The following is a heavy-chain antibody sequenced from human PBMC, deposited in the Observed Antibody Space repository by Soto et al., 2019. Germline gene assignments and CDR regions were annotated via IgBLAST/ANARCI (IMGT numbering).Heavy chain of an antibody. V-gene: IGHV3-53*01. Sequence: GGSLRLSCAASGFTVSSNYMSWVRQAPGKGLEWVSVIYSGGSTYYADSVKGRFTISRDNSKNTLYLQMNSLRAEDTAVYYCASRQGSSWYEGGRYYGMDVWGQGTTVTVSS. CDR3: ASRQGSSWYEGGRYYGMDV. CDR1: GFTVSSNY. J-gene: IGHJ6*02. D-gene: IGHD6-13*01. CDR2: IYSGGST.